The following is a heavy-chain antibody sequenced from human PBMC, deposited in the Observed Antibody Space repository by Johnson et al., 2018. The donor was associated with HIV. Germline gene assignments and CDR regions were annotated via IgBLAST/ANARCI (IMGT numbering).Heavy chain of an antibody. CDR1: GFTFSSYG. CDR2: ISRDGGTE. V-gene: IGHV3-30*19. J-gene: IGHJ3*02. CDR3: ARDLAPGGSGSYYNAFDI. Sequence: QMQLVESGGGVVQPGGSLRLSCSASGFTFSSYGMHWVRQAPGEGLDWVAFISRDGGTEYYADSVKCRFAISRDNAKNTLYLQMNSLRAGDTALHYCARDLAPGGSGSYYNAFDIWGQGTRVTVSS. D-gene: IGHD3-10*01.